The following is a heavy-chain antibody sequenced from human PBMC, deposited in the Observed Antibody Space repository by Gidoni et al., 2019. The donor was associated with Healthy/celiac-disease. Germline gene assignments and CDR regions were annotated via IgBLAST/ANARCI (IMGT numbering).Heavy chain of an antibody. CDR2: MNPNSGNT. CDR3: ARTAGGQWLVPDFDY. J-gene: IGHJ4*02. D-gene: IGHD6-19*01. CDR1: GYTFTSYD. V-gene: IGHV1-8*01. Sequence: QVQLVQSGAEVKKPGASVKVLCKASGYTFTSYDINGVRQATAQGLEWMGWMNPNSGNTGYAQKFQGRVTMTRNTSISTAYMELSSLRSEDTAVYYCARTAGGQWLVPDFDYWGQGTLVTVSS.